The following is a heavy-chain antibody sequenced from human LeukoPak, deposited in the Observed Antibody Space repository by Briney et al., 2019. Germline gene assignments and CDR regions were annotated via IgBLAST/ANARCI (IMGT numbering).Heavy chain of an antibody. D-gene: IGHD5-24*01. V-gene: IGHV6-1*01. Sequence: SQTLSLTCAISGDSISSNSAAWSWIRQSPSRGLEWPGRTYYRSKWYIDYALSVKSRITINPDTSKNQFSLQLNSVTPEDTAVYYCARDRNFGGPYNTIDYWGQGTLVTVSS. CDR2: TYYRSKWYI. CDR1: GDSISSNSAA. CDR3: ARDRNFGGPYNTIDY. J-gene: IGHJ4*02.